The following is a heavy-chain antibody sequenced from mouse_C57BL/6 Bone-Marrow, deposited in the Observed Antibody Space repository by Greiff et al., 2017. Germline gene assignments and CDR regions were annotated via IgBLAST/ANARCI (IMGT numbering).Heavy chain of an antibody. Sequence: EVQLQESGAELVKPGASVKLSCTASGFNIKDYYMHWVKQRTEQGMEWIGRIDPEDGETKYDPKFQGKATITADPSSNTAYLQLSSLTSEDTAVYYCALYYVNHYYAMDYWGQGTSVTVSS. J-gene: IGHJ4*01. CDR1: GFNIKDYY. V-gene: IGHV14-2*01. D-gene: IGHD2-1*01. CDR3: ALYYVNHYYAMDY. CDR2: IDPEDGET.